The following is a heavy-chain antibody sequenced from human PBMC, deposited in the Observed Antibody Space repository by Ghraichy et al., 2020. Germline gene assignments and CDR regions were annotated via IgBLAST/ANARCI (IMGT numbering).Heavy chain of an antibody. V-gene: IGHV3-7*01. J-gene: IGHJ2*01. Sequence: LSLTCAASGFTFSSYWMSWVRQAPGKGLEWVANIKQDGSEKYYVDSVKGRFTISRDSAKNSLYLQMNSLRAEDTAVYYCARIDSSGWNWYFDLWGRGTLVTVSS. CDR2: IKQDGSEK. CDR3: ARIDSSGWNWYFDL. D-gene: IGHD6-19*01. CDR1: GFTFSSYW.